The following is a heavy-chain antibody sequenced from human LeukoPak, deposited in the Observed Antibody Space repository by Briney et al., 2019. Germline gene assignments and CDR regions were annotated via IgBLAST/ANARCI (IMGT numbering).Heavy chain of an antibody. D-gene: IGHD2-21*01. J-gene: IGHJ4*02. CDR2: INPSGGST. CDR1: GYTFTSYS. V-gene: IGHV1-46*01. CDR3: ARTFSCSTPFVC. Sequence: ASVKVSCQPSGYTFTSYSMHWVRQPPGQGLEWMGIINPSGGSTSYTQKFQGRVTLTRDMSTSTVYMELSSLRCEDTAVYYCARTFSCSTPFVCWGQGTLVTVSS.